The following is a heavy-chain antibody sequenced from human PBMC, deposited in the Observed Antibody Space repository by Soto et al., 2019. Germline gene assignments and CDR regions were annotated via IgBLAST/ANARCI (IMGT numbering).Heavy chain of an antibody. CDR1: GYTFTSYD. CDR2: MNPNSGNT. CDR3: ARTTTVTTFYYYGMDV. Sequence: ASVQVSCKASGYTFTSYDINWVRQATGQGLEWMGWMNPNSGNTGYAQKFQGRVTMTRNTSISTAYMELSSLRSEDTAVYYCARTTTVTTFYYYGMDVWGQGTTVTVSS. V-gene: IGHV1-8*01. J-gene: IGHJ6*02. D-gene: IGHD4-4*01.